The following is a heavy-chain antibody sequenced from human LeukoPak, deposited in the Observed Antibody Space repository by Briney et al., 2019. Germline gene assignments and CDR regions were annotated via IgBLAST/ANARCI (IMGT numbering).Heavy chain of an antibody. CDR2: MNPNSGDT. CDR1: GYTFTSYD. J-gene: IGHJ4*02. CDR3: ARGRLTAAALDY. D-gene: IGHD2-2*01. V-gene: IGHV1-8*01. Sequence: GASVKVSCKASGYTFTSYDINWVRQATGQGLEWMGWMNPNSGDTGYAQKFQGRGTMTRNTSISTAYMELSSLRSEDTAAYYCARGRLTAAALDYWGQGTLVTVSS.